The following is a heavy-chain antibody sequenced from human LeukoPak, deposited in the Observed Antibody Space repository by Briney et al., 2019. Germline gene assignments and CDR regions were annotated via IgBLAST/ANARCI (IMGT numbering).Heavy chain of an antibody. V-gene: IGHV3-74*01. CDR1: GFTFNNYW. D-gene: IGHD3-22*01. CDR2: IDRDGSGT. CDR3: ARITYSSDSSSYYHFDC. J-gene: IGHJ4*02. Sequence: GGSLRLSCAASGFTFNNYWMHWVRQAPGKGLVWVSRIDRDGSGTSYAVSVKGRFTDSRDNAKNTVYLQMNSLRAEDTAVYYCARITYSSDSSSYYHFDCWGQGTLVTVSS.